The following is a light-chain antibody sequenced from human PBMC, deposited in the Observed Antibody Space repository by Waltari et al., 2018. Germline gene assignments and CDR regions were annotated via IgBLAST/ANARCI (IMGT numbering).Light chain of an antibody. V-gene: IGLV1-47*01. CDR3: ASWDDSLSASV. CDR1: RPNIGRNTF. Sequence: QSVLPPPSSASGTPGQRATIPCSGHRPNIGRNTFVSCYQQVPGAAHTLVIYSNDQRPSWVPDRCSGSRSGTSASLTISGLRSEDEADYYCASWDDSLSASVYGSGTKVTVL. J-gene: IGLJ6*01. CDR2: SND.